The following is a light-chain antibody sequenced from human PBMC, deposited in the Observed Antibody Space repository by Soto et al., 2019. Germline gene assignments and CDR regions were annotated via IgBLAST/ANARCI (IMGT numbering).Light chain of an antibody. CDR3: GADHGSGSNFVV. CDR2: VGTGGIVG. Sequence: QLVLTQPPSASASLGASVTLTCTLSSGYSNYKVDWYQQRPGKGPRFVMRVGTGGIVGSKGDGIPDRFSVLGSGLNRYLTIKNIQEEDESDYHGGADHGSGSNFVVFGGGTKLTVL. CDR1: SGYSNYK. J-gene: IGLJ2*01. V-gene: IGLV9-49*01.